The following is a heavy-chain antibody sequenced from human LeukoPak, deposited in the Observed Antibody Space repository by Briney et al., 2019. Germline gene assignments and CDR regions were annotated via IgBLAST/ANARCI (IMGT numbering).Heavy chain of an antibody. CDR2: IYPADSDT. D-gene: IGHD4-17*01. CDR1: GYRFTNYH. V-gene: IGHV5-51*01. J-gene: IGHJ4*02. Sequence: GESLKISCKGSGYRFTNYHIGWVRQMPGKGLEWMGIIYPADSDTRYRPTFRGQVTISVDKSINTAYLQWSSLKASDTAMYYCTRLISRGSDYNYVDDWGQGTLVTVSS. CDR3: TRLISRGSDYNYVDD.